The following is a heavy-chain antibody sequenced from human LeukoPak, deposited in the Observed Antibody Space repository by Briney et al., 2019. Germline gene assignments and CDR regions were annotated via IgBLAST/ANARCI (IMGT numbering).Heavy chain of an antibody. CDR1: GFTVSSNY. CDR2: IYGGGST. CDR3: AKGPRPGSSGYPNLDF. J-gene: IGHJ4*02. Sequence: GGSLRLSCAASGFTVSSNYMNWVCQAPGKGLEWVSLIYGGGSTYYADSVKGRFTISRDNSKNTLHLQMNSLRAEDTAVYYCAKGPRPGSSGYPNLDFWGRGTLVTVSS. V-gene: IGHV3-53*01. D-gene: IGHD3-22*01.